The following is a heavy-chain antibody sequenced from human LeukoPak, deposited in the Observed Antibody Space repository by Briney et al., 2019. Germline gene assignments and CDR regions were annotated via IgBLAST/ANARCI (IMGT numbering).Heavy chain of an antibody. CDR2: ITSGSTTI. Sequence: GGSLRLSCAASGFTFSNYNMNWVRQAPGKGLEWVSYITSGSTTIYYADSVKGRFTISRDNAKNSLYLQMNSLRAEDTAVYYCARGPYRDGYNFDDYFDYWGQGTLVTVSS. J-gene: IGHJ4*02. CDR3: ARGPYRDGYNFDDYFDY. V-gene: IGHV3-48*04. D-gene: IGHD5-24*01. CDR1: GFTFSNYN.